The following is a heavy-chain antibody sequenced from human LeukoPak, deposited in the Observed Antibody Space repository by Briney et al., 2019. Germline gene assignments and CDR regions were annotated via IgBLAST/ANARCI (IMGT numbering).Heavy chain of an antibody. CDR2: ISYDGSNK. Sequence: PGRSLRLSCAASGFTFSSYAMHWVRQAPGKGLEWVAVISYDGSNKYYADSVKGRFTISRDNSKNTLYLQMNSLRAEDTAAYYCARDLRALGIDYWGQGTLVTVSS. CDR3: ARDLRALGIDY. D-gene: IGHD3-10*01. V-gene: IGHV3-30-3*01. CDR1: GFTFSSYA. J-gene: IGHJ4*02.